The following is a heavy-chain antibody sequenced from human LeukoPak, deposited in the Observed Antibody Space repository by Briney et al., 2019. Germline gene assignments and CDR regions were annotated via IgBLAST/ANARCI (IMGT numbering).Heavy chain of an antibody. Sequence: ASVRVSCKTSAYTFTSYEINWVRQATGQGHEWMGWMNPNSGNTGYAQKFQGRVTTTRDTSINTAYMELSSLRSEDTAVYYCARGHGPGGTRWPNLDFWGQGTLITVSS. CDR2: MNPNSGNT. D-gene: IGHD2-15*01. V-gene: IGHV1-8*01. CDR3: ARGHGPGGTRWPNLDF. J-gene: IGHJ4*02. CDR1: AYTFTSYE.